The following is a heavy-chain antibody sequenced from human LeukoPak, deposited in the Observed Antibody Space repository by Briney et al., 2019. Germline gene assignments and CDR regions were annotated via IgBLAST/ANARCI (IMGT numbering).Heavy chain of an antibody. CDR3: ARVLSPNSGSSSRGAAFDI. CDR2: FDPEDGET. D-gene: IGHD1-26*01. CDR1: GYTLTELS. Sequence: ASVKVSCKVSGYTLTELSMHWVRQAPGKGLEWMGGFDPEDGETIYAQKFQGRVTMTEDTSTDTAYMELSSLRSEDTAVYYCARVLSPNSGSSSRGAAFDIWGQGTMVTVSS. V-gene: IGHV1-24*01. J-gene: IGHJ3*02.